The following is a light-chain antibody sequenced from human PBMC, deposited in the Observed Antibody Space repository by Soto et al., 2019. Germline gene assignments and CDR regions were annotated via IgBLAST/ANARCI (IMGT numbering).Light chain of an antibody. CDR2: DAS. Sequence: EIVFTQSPATLSFSPGERATVSCRASQSVSSHLAWYQQKRGQAPRLLIYDASSRASGIPARFSGSGSGTDFTLTISSLEPEDFAVYYCQQGGNWPLTFGQGTRLEIK. V-gene: IGKV3-11*01. CDR1: QSVSSH. CDR3: QQGGNWPLT. J-gene: IGKJ5*01.